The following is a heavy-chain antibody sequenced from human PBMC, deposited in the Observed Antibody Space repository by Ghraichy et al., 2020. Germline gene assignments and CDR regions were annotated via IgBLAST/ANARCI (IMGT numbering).Heavy chain of an antibody. CDR3: TKTVGDWDAFDI. J-gene: IGHJ3*02. CDR1: GFTFINAW. CDR2: IKSKAYRGTT. Sequence: GGSLRLSCAASGFTFINAWMSWVRQAPGKGLEWVCRIKSKAYRGTTDYAAPVKGRFTISRGDSKSTLYLQMNSLQTEDTAVYYCTKTVGDWDAFDIWGQGTMVTVSS. D-gene: IGHD3-10*01. V-gene: IGHV3-15*01.